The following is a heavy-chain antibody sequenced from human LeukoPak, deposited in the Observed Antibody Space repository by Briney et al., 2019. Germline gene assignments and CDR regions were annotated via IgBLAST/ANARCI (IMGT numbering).Heavy chain of an antibody. D-gene: IGHD2-8*02. CDR1: GFTFSSYA. V-gene: IGHV3-23*01. Sequence: GGSLRLSCAASGFTFSSYAMSWVRQAPGKGLEWVSAISGSGGSTYYADSVKGRFTISRDNSKNTLYLQMNSLRVEDTAVYYCTKGGYNTSWYWFFWGQGTLVIVSS. CDR2: ISGSGGST. J-gene: IGHJ4*02. CDR3: TKGGYNTSWYWFF.